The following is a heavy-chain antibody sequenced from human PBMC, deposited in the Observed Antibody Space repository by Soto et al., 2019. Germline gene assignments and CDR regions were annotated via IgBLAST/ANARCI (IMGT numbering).Heavy chain of an antibody. CDR1: GFIFSGSA. Sequence: QVSLEESGGGVVQPGRSQRLSCVASGFIFSGSAMHWVRQAPGKGLEWVAVISFDGGDEHYADSVKGRFTISRDNSKNTLHLQMNSLRAEDTAVYYCAKDGAHSQWLMDVWGQGTTVTVSS. CDR2: ISFDGGDE. J-gene: IGHJ6*02. D-gene: IGHD3-22*01. V-gene: IGHV3-30-3*01. CDR3: AKDGAHSQWLMDV.